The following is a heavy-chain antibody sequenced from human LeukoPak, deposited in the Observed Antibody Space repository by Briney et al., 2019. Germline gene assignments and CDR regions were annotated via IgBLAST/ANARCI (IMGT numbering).Heavy chain of an antibody. CDR2: ISSSGNTI. J-gene: IGHJ4*02. CDR3: ARDAYDSSGVYFDY. CDR1: GFTFSDYY. D-gene: IGHD3-22*01. V-gene: IGHV3-11*01. Sequence: GGSLRLSCAASGFTFSDYYMIWIRQAPGKGLEWISYISSSGNTIYYADSVKGRFTISRDNAKNSLNLQMNSLRAGDTAVYYCARDAYDSSGVYFDYWGQGTLVTVSS.